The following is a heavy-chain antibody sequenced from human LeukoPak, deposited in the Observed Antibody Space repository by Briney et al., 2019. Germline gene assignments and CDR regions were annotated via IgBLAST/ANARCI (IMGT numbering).Heavy chain of an antibody. CDR2: INSDGSST. J-gene: IGHJ4*02. CDR3: ARSPYDSSGYYRSFDY. V-gene: IGHV3-74*01. Sequence: PGGSLRLSCAASGFTFSSYWMHWVRQAPGKGLVWVSRINSDGSSTNYADPVKGRFTISRDNAKNTLYLQMNSLRAEDTAVFYCARSPYDSSGYYRSFDYWSQGIMVTVSS. D-gene: IGHD3-22*01. CDR1: GFTFSSYW.